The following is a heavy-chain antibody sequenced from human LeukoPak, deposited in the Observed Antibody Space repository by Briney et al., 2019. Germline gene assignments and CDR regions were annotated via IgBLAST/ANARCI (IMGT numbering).Heavy chain of an antibody. Sequence: GGSLRLSCVASRFTFSSFAMSWVRQAPGKGLEWVSTLTGDGGRAYYADSVKGRFTISRDNSNNTLFLQMHSLRADDTAVYYCAKGTYFDSGASAYWGQGTLDVVSS. J-gene: IGHJ4*02. V-gene: IGHV3-23*01. D-gene: IGHD3-22*01. CDR3: AKGTYFDSGASAY. CDR2: LTGDGGRA. CDR1: RFTFSSFA.